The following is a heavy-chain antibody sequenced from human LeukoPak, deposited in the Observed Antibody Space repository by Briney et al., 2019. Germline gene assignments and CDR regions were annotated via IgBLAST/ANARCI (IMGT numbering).Heavy chain of an antibody. V-gene: IGHV1-18*01. J-gene: IGHJ4*02. D-gene: IGHD6-19*01. CDR3: ARDYRGIAVADYYFDY. CDR2: ISAYNGNT. Sequence: ASVKVSCKASGYTFTSYGISWVRPAPGQGREWMGWISAYNGNTNYAQKLQGRVTMTTDTSTSTAYMELKSLRSDDTAVYYCARDYRGIAVADYYFDYWGQGTLVTVSS. CDR1: GYTFTSYG.